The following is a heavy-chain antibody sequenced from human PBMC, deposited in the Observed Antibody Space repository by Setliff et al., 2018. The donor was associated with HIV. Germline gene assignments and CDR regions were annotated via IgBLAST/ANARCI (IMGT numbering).Heavy chain of an antibody. CDR2: VSHSGST. J-gene: IGHJ4*02. CDR3: VSQPESRWQIEY. Sequence: SETLSLTCSVSGGSISGYYWSWVRQPPGRGLEWIGYVSHSGSTSYNPSLDSRVTMSIDNSNNHFSLKLRSVTAADTAGYYCVSQPESRWQIEYWGQGTLVTVSS. CDR1: GGSISGYY. D-gene: IGHD3-10*01. V-gene: IGHV4-59*08.